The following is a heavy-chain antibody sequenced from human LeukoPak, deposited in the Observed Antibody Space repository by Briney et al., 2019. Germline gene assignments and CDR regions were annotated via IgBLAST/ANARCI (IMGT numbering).Heavy chain of an antibody. CDR1: GGSISSSSYY. CDR2: IYYSGST. Sequence: SETLSLTCTVSGGSISSSSYYWGWIRQPPGKGLEWLGRIYYSGSTYYNPSLKSRVTISVDTSKNQFSLKLSSVTAADTAVYYCARRLLEWVKPGYNWLDPWGQGTLVTVAS. V-gene: IGHV4-39*01. J-gene: IGHJ5*02. CDR3: ARRLLEWVKPGYNWLDP. D-gene: IGHD3-3*01.